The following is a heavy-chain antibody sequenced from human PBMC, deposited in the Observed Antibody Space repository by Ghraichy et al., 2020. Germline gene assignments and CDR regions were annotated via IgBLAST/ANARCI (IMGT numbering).Heavy chain of an antibody. J-gene: IGHJ4*02. D-gene: IGHD5-18*01. CDR1: GFTFSSYA. CDR3: AKDPGYSYGYEPFDY. CDR2: ISGSGGST. Sequence: GGSLRLSCAASGFTFSSYAMSWVRQAPGKGLEWVSAISGSGGSTYYADSVKGRFTISRDNSKNTLYLQMNSLRAEDTAVYYCAKDPGYSYGYEPFDYWGQGTLVTVSS. V-gene: IGHV3-23*01.